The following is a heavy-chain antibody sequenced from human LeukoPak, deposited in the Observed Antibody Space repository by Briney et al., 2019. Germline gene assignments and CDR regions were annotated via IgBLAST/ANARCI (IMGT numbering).Heavy chain of an antibody. CDR1: GGSISSSSYY. J-gene: IGHJ3*02. CDR3: ARVGYVLRFLEWSRGAFDI. V-gene: IGHV4-61*01. D-gene: IGHD3-3*01. CDR2: IYYSGST. Sequence: PSETLSLTCTVSGGSISSSSYYWSWIRQPPGKGLEWIGYIYYSGSTNYNPSLKSRVTISVDTSKNQFSLKLSSVTAADTAVYYCARVGYVLRFLEWSRGAFDIWGQGTMVTVSS.